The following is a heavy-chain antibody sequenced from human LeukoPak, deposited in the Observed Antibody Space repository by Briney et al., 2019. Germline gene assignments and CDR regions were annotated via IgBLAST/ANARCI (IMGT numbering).Heavy chain of an antibody. Sequence: SETLSLTWTVSGGSLSSGDYYWSWIRQPPGKGLEWIGYIYYSGSTYYNPSLKSRVTISVDTSKNQFSLKLNSVTAADTAVYYCARVGSYYYDYYMDVWGKGTTVTVSS. CDR3: ARVGSYYYDYYMDV. J-gene: IGHJ6*03. CDR2: IYYSGST. V-gene: IGHV4-30-4*08. D-gene: IGHD2-21*01. CDR1: GGSLSSGDYY.